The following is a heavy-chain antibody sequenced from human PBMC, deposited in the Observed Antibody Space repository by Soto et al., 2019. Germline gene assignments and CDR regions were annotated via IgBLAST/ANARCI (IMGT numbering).Heavy chain of an antibody. D-gene: IGHD1-7*01. Sequence: SVKVSCKASGGTFSSYAISWVRQAPGQGLEWMGGIIPIFGTANYAQKFQGRVTITADESTSTAYMELRSLRSEDTAVYYCARMTELRGLFDPWGQGTLVTVS. J-gene: IGHJ5*02. CDR1: GGTFSSYA. CDR3: ARMTELRGLFDP. V-gene: IGHV1-69*13. CDR2: IIPIFGTA.